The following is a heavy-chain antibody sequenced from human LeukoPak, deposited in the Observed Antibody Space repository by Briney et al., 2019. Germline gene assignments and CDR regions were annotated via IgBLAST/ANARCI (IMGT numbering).Heavy chain of an antibody. CDR2: INIYSGNT. CDR3: ARDLRSDGMSVGGY. Sequence: ASVKVSCKASGYSFTDYGLSWVQQAPGQGLEWMAWINIYSGNTNYAQKLQGRVTVTTDRSASTAYMELRSLISDDTAVYYCARDLRSDGMSVGGYWGQGTLVTVSS. CDR1: GYSFTDYG. V-gene: IGHV1-18*01. J-gene: IGHJ4*02. D-gene: IGHD5-18*01.